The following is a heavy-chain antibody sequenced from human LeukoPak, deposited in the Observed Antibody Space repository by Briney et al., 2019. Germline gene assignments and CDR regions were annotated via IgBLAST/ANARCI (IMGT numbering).Heavy chain of an antibody. CDR3: ARVGYCTNGVCPGDY. D-gene: IGHD2-8*01. Sequence: GGSLRLSCAASGFTFSSYWMSWVRQAPGKGLEWVANIKQDGSEKYYVDSVKGRFTISRDNAKNSLYLQMNSLRAEDTALYHCARVGYCTNGVCPGDYWGQGTLVTVSS. CDR1: GFTFSSYW. V-gene: IGHV3-7*03. J-gene: IGHJ4*02. CDR2: IKQDGSEK.